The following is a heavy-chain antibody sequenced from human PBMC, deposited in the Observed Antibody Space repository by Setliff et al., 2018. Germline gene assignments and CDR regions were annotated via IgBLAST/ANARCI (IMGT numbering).Heavy chain of an antibody. J-gene: IGHJ4*02. CDR3: ATRLGDF. CDR1: GFTFSNAW. CDR2: IKSKTDGGTT. Sequence: PGESLKISCAASGFTFSNAWMSWVRQAPGKGLEWVGRIKSKTDGGTTDYAAPVKGRFTISRDDSENTMSLQMNSLKTEDTAVYFCATRLGDFWGQGTLVTVSS. V-gene: IGHV3-15*01.